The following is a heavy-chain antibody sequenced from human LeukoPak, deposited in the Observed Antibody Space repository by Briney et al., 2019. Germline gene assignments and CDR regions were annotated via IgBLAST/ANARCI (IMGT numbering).Heavy chain of an antibody. D-gene: IGHD6-19*01. V-gene: IGHV3-23*01. CDR1: GFTFSSYA. J-gene: IGHJ4*02. CDR3: AKAYSSGPRGYFDY. Sequence: PGGSLRLSCAASGFTFSSYAVNWVRQAPGKGLEWVSGVSDGGGGTYYADAVKGRFTISRDNSKNTLYLQMNSLRAEDTALYYCAKAYSSGPRGYFDYWGQGTLVTVSS. CDR2: VSDGGGGT.